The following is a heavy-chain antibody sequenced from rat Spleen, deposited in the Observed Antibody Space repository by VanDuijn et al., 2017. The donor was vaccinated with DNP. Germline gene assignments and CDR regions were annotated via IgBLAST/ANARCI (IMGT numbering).Heavy chain of an antibody. D-gene: IGHD1-10*01. Sequence: EVQLVESGGGLVQPGRSVKLSCAASGLTFSHSDLAWVRQAPTKGLEWVASITSSDGNTYYRDSVKGRFTVSRDDPKSTLYLQMDGLRSEDTATYYCATGIYNNYYWGQGVMVTVSS. CDR2: ITSSDGNT. CDR1: GLTFSHSD. V-gene: IGHV5-25*01. CDR3: ATGIYNNYY. J-gene: IGHJ2*01.